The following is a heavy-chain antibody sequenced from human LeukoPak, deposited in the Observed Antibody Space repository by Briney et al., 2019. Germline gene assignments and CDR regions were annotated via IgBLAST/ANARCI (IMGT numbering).Heavy chain of an antibody. Sequence: PSETLSLTCAVYGGSFSGYYWSRIRQPPGTGLEWIGETNHSGRTNYNPSLKSRVTISGDTSKNQFSLKLSSVTAADTAVYFCARVGYSYVINDWSRTGLGAYPTKYYYHMDVWGKGTTVTVSS. J-gene: IGHJ6*03. CDR2: TNHSGRT. V-gene: IGHV4-34*01. CDR1: GGSFSGYY. CDR3: ARVGYSYVINDWSRTGLGAYPTKYYYHMDV. D-gene: IGHD5-18*01.